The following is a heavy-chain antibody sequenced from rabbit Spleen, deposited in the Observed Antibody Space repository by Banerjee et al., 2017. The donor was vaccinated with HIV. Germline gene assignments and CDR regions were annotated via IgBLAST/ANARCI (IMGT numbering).Heavy chain of an antibody. V-gene: IGHV1S40*01. D-gene: IGHD4-2*01. J-gene: IGHJ4*01. CDR2: IDVTKHGNS. CDR1: GVSFTFSSY. CDR3: ARDAAGREDFNL. Sequence: QSLEESGGDLVKPGASLTLTCTASGVSFTFSSYMCWVRQAPGKGLEWIACIDVTKHGNSYYATWTKGRFTISETSSTTVTLQVTSLTAADTATYFCARDAAGREDFNLWGQGTLVTVS.